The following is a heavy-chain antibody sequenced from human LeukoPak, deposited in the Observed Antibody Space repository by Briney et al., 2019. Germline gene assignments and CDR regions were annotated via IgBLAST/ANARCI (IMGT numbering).Heavy chain of an antibody. CDR1: GYTFTSYY. Sequence: GASVKVSCKASGYTFTSYYMHWVRQAPGQGLEWMGIINPSGDSTSYAQKFQGRVTMTRDTSTSTVYMELSSLRSEDTAVYYCARGMTTVTTGAALIFGYWGQGTLVTVSS. CDR3: ARGMTTVTTGAALIFGY. J-gene: IGHJ4*02. CDR2: INPSGDST. V-gene: IGHV1-46*01. D-gene: IGHD4-17*01.